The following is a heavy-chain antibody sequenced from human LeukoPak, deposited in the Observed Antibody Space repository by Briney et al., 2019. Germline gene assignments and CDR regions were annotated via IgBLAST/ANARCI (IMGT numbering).Heavy chain of an antibody. D-gene: IGHD6-13*01. J-gene: IGHJ4*02. Sequence: GGSLRLSCAASGFTFSSYSMNWVRQAPGKGLEWVSSISSSSSYIYYADSVKGRFTISRDNAKNSLYLQMNSLRAEDTAVYYCARKVAAAGDSSFDYWGQGTLVTVSS. CDR2: ISSSSSYI. V-gene: IGHV3-21*01. CDR3: ARKVAAAGDSSFDY. CDR1: GFTFSSYS.